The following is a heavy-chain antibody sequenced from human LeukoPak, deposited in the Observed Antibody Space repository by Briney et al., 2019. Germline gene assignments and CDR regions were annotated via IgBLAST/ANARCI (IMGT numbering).Heavy chain of an antibody. CDR1: GGSINGYH. D-gene: IGHD2-15*01. V-gene: IGHV4-4*07. CDR3: ARISGVQYDGGWWLRFDP. Sequence: PSETLSLTCTVSGGSINGYHWSWIRQPAGKGLEWIGRIFSSGSTNYNPSFKSRLTMSVDSSKNHFSLKLTSVTATDTAVYYCARISGVQYDGGWWLRFDPWGQGTLVTVSS. J-gene: IGHJ5*02. CDR2: IFSSGST.